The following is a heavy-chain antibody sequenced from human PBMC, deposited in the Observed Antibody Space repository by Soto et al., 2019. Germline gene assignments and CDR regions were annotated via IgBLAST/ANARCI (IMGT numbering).Heavy chain of an antibody. J-gene: IGHJ4*02. CDR3: TLRHDSIMGPIY. V-gene: IGHV2-5*01. D-gene: IGHD3-16*01. Sequence: SGPTLVNPTQTLTLTCTVSGFSLTTSGMTLGWIRQPPGKAPEWLALAYQYSPSLQSRLTFTKDTSKNQVVLTMTNVDPGDTATYYCTLRHDSIMGPIYWGQEIQVTFSS. CDR1: GFSLTTSGMT. CDR2: AY.